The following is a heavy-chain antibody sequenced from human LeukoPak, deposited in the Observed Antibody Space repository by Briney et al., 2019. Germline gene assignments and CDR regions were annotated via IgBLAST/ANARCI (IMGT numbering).Heavy chain of an antibody. D-gene: IGHD6-25*01. CDR2: ISAYNGNT. V-gene: IGHV1-18*01. CDR3: ARGSADGAFDI. J-gene: IGHJ3*02. Sequence: ASVKVSCKVSGYTLTELSMHWVRQAPGQGLEWMGWISAYNGNTNYAQKLQGRVTMTTDTSTSTAYMELRSLRSDDTAVYYCARGSADGAFDIWGQGTMVTVSS. CDR1: GYTLTELS.